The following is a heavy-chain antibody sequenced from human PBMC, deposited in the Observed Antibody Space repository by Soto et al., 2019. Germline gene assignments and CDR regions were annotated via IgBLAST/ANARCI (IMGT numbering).Heavy chain of an antibody. V-gene: IGHV4-61*01. CDR2: IYYSGST. D-gene: IGHD1-26*01. J-gene: IGHJ3*02. CDR3: ASDVWAHSGIVGVTGTFEI. Sequence: QVQLQESGPGLLKPSETLSLTCTVSGDSVSNGYFYWSWIRQPPGKGLEWIGTIYYSGSTTYNPSLKCRVTISRDKSKNQFSLRRSSVTAADTAGYYCASDVWAHSGIVGVTGTFEIWGQGTLVTVSS. CDR1: GDSVSNGYFY.